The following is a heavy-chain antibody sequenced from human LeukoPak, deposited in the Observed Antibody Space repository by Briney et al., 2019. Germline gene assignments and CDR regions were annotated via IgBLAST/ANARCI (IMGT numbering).Heavy chain of an antibody. CDR1: GYSFTIYW. Sequence: GESLKISCKSSGYSFTIYWIGWVRQMPGKGLEWMGVIYPGDSYTRYSPSFEGQVTISVDKSISTAYLQWSSLKASDTAMYYCARTYDILSGDYGTGWFDPWGQGTLVTVSS. J-gene: IGHJ5*02. CDR3: ARTYDILSGDYGTGWFDP. V-gene: IGHV5-51*01. CDR2: IYPGDSYT. D-gene: IGHD3-9*01.